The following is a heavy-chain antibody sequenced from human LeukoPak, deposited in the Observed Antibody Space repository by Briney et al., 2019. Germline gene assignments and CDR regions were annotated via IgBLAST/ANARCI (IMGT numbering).Heavy chain of an antibody. D-gene: IGHD3-22*01. CDR2: INSDGSST. Sequence: GGSLRLSCAASGFTLSSYWMHWVRQAPGKGLVWVSRINSDGSSTSYADSVKGRFTISRDNAKNTLYLQMNSLRAEDTAVYYCARVGDSSGYYGYYYYYYGMDVWGQGTTVTVSS. J-gene: IGHJ6*02. CDR3: ARVGDSSGYYGYYYYYYGMDV. CDR1: GFTLSSYW. V-gene: IGHV3-74*01.